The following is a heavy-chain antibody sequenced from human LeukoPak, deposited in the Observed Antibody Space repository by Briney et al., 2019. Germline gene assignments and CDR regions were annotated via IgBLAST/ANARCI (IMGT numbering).Heavy chain of an antibody. V-gene: IGHV3-23*01. CDR1: GFTFSTYA. CDR3: AKRYYGSGNYDPLFEY. Sequence: GGSLRLSCVASGFTFSTYAMGWARQAPGKGLEWVSGISDGAGSAYYADSVKGRFTISRDNSKNTLYLQMNSLRAEDTAVYYCAKRYYGSGNYDPLFEYWGQGTLVTVSS. D-gene: IGHD3-10*01. J-gene: IGHJ4*02. CDR2: ISDGAGSA.